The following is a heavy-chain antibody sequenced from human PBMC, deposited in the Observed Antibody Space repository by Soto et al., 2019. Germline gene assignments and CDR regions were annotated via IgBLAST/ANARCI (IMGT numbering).Heavy chain of an antibody. CDR2: INADNGGT. CDR3: ARDVPSYGGFDY. CDR1: GYTFTSYA. D-gene: IGHD2-15*01. J-gene: IGHJ4*02. V-gene: IGHV1-3*01. Sequence: ASVKVSCKASGYTFTSYAMHWVRQAPGQRLEWMGWINADNGGTKYSQKFQGRVTMTRDTSISTAYMELSRLRSDDTAVYYCARDVPSYGGFDYWGQGTLVTVSS.